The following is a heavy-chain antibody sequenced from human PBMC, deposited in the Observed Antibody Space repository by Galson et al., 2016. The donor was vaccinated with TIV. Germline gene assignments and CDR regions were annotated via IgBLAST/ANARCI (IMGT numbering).Heavy chain of an antibody. V-gene: IGHV5-51*01. CDR1: GYRFTTSW. J-gene: IGHJ3*02. D-gene: IGHD2-2*01. Sequence: QSGAEVKKPGESLKISCKASGYRFTTSWIGWVRQMPGKGLEWMGVIYPADSDTRYSPSFQGQVTISADKPPKSAYLQWSSLNASDTAIYYCAKIGYCYSSTDCYAYDAFHIWGQGTMVTVSS. CDR3: AKIGYCYSSTDCYAYDAFHI. CDR2: IYPADSDT.